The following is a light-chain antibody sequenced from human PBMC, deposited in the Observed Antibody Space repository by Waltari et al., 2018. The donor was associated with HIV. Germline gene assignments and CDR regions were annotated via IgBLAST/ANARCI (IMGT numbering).Light chain of an antibody. CDR1: QSVLYSYNNKNY. Sequence: DIVMTQSPDTLAVSLGERAALNCQSIQSVLYSYNNKNYLAWYQQKPGQAPTLLIYWASTRESGVPDRFSGSGSGTDFTRTISSLQAEDVAVYYCQQYYSTSYTFGQGTKLEIK. V-gene: IGKV4-1*01. CDR3: QQYYSTSYT. J-gene: IGKJ2*01. CDR2: WAS.